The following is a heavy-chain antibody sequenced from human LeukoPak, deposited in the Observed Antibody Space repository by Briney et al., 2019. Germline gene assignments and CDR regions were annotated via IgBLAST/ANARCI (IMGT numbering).Heavy chain of an antibody. CDR2: IRSKAYGETA. CDR3: TRDRGAYNLYDY. V-gene: IGHV3-49*03. J-gene: IGHJ4*02. Sequence: GGSLSLSCTASGFTFGDYAMSWIRQARGKGLEWVGFIRSKAYGETADYATSVKGRFTISRDDSKAIAYLQMNSLKTEDTAVYHCTRDRGAYNLYDYWGQGTLVTVSS. D-gene: IGHD1-1*01. CDR1: GFTFGDYA.